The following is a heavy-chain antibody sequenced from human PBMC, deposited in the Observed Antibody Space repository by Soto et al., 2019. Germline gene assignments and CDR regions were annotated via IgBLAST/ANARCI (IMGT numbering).Heavy chain of an antibody. Sequence: GGSLRLSCAASGFTFDDYAMHWVRQTPGKGLEWVAGIRWNSGGLGYADSVKGRFTISRDNAKNSLFLQMSSLKPEDTALYYCVKDFRPSEYDSSGYFDFWGQGTLVTVSS. CDR1: GFTFDDYA. V-gene: IGHV3-9*01. CDR2: IRWNSGGL. CDR3: VKDFRPSEYDSSGYFDF. J-gene: IGHJ4*02. D-gene: IGHD3-22*01.